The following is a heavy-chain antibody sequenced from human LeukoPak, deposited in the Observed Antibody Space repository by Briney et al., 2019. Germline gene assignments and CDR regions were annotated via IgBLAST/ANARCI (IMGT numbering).Heavy chain of an antibody. CDR3: ARSWFSTGPADY. J-gene: IGHJ4*02. CDR1: GGSISSSSYY. V-gene: IGHV4-39*01. Sequence: SETLSLTCTVSGGSISSSSYYWGWIRQPPGKGLEWIGSIYHSGSTYYNPSLKSRVTISVDTSKNQFSLKLTSVTAADTAVYYCARSWFSTGPADYWGQGTLVTVSS. CDR2: IYHSGST. D-gene: IGHD6-13*01.